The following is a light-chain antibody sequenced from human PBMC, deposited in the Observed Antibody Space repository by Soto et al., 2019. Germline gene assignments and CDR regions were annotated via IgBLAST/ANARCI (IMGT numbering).Light chain of an antibody. J-gene: IGKJ4*01. Sequence: ETVLTQSPATLSSSPGERATLSCRASQSVSSYLAWYQQKPGQAPRLLISDASNRATGIPARFSGSGSGTDFTLTISSLEPEEFAVYYCQQRSNWPLTFGGGTKVEIK. CDR2: DAS. CDR3: QQRSNWPLT. V-gene: IGKV3-11*01. CDR1: QSVSSY.